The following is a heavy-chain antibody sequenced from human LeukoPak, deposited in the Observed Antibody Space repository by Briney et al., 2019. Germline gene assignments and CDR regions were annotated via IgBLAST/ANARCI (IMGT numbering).Heavy chain of an antibody. Sequence: PSETLSLTCAVYGGSFSGYYWSWIRQPPGKGLEWIGEINHSGSTNYNPSLKSRVTISVDTSKNQFSLKLSSVTAADTAVYYCARAGAVAARVDPWGQGILITVSS. J-gene: IGHJ5*02. CDR1: GGSFSGYY. CDR3: ARAGAVAARVDP. CDR2: INHSGST. D-gene: IGHD6-19*01. V-gene: IGHV4-34*01.